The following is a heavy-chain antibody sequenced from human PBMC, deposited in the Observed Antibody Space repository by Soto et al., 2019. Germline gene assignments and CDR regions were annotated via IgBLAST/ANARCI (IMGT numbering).Heavy chain of an antibody. CDR2: INWNGGST. J-gene: IGHJ6*03. CDR1: GFTFGDYG. Sequence: GGSLRLSCAASGFTFGDYGMSWVRQAPGKGLEWVSGINWNGGSTGYADSVKGRFTISRDNAKNSLYLQMNSLGAEDTALYYCARDNATPGNRYCYCYYVDVWGKGTTVTVSS. CDR3: ARDNATPGNRYCYCYYVDV. V-gene: IGHV3-20*04.